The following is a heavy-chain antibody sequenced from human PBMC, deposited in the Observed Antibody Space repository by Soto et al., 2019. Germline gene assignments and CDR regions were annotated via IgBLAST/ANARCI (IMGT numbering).Heavy chain of an antibody. Sequence: QVQLVESGGGVVQPGRPLRLSCAASGFDFNTYGLHWVRQAPGKGLEWVAAISFDGGNQYYADSVNGRFTISRDKSNSALYLQMNRLGSEDTATYFCAKDSSVTAAGSGGWFDPWGPGTLVIVSS. D-gene: IGHD6-13*01. CDR1: GFDFNTYG. CDR3: AKDSSVTAAGSGGWFDP. CDR2: ISFDGGNQ. J-gene: IGHJ5*02. V-gene: IGHV3-30*18.